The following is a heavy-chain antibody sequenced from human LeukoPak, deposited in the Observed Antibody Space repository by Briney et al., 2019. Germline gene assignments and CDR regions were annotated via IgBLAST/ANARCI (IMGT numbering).Heavy chain of an antibody. CDR1: GFTFDDYA. V-gene: IGHV3-9*01. CDR2: ISWNSGSI. J-gene: IGHJ2*01. Sequence: PGGSLRLSCAASGFTFDDYAMHWVRQAPGKGLEWVSGISWNSGSIGYADSVRGRFTISRDNAKNSLYLQMNSLRAEDTALYYCAKGGDSSPYWYFDHWGRGTLVTVSS. D-gene: IGHD6-13*01. CDR3: AKGGDSSPYWYFDH.